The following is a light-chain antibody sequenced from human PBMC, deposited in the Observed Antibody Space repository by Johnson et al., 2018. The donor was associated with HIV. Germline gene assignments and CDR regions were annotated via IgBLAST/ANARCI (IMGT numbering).Light chain of an antibody. Sequence: SILTQPPSVSAAPGQTVNIPCSGNVSNIERYFVSWYQQLPGAAPTLLIYEDNKRPSGIPDRFSGSKSGPSATLGITGLQTGDEADYYCGTWDSIRSAYVCGTGTKVTVL. J-gene: IGLJ1*01. CDR1: VSNIERYF. CDR2: EDN. V-gene: IGLV1-51*02. CDR3: GTWDSIRSAYV.